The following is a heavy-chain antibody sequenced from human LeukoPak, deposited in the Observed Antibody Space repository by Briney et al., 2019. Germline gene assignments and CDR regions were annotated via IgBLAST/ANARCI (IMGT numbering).Heavy chain of an antibody. J-gene: IGHJ2*01. V-gene: IGHV3-73*01. D-gene: IGHD2-21*02. Sequence: PGGSLRLSCAASAFPFSGSAMHWVRQTSGKGLEWIGRIRSNRNTYATIYPASLQGRSTISRDDSRNMTYLQMNSLKTDDTAVYYCNGELGDPNLSWYFDLWGRGTLVTVSS. CDR1: AFPFSGSA. CDR3: NGELGDPNLSWYFDL. CDR2: IRSNRNTYAT.